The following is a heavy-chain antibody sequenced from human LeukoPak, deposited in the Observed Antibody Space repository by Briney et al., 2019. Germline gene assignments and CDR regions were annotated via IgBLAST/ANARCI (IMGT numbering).Heavy chain of an antibody. CDR1: GASVSSSH. Sequence: SETLSLTCTVSGASVSSSHWNWVRQPPGKGLEWIGNVDYNGGTKYNPSLKSRVTISVDTSKNQFSLKLSSVTAADTAVYYCARAGDSSGYYLDYWGQGTLVTVSS. J-gene: IGHJ4*02. CDR3: ARAGDSSGYYLDY. V-gene: IGHV4-59*02. D-gene: IGHD3-22*01. CDR2: VDYNGGT.